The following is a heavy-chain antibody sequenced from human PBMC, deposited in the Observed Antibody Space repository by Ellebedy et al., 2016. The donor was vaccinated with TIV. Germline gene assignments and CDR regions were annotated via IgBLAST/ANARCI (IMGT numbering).Heavy chain of an antibody. V-gene: IGHV3-33*05. CDR1: GFTFSSYG. CDR3: AKLAGYSSGFDWFDP. J-gene: IGHJ5*02. CDR2: ISYDGSNK. D-gene: IGHD6-19*01. Sequence: PGGSLRLSCAASGFTFSSYGMHWVRQAPGKGLEWVAVISYDGSNKYYADSVKGRFTISRDNSKNTLYLQMNSLRVEDTAVYYCAKLAGYSSGFDWFDPWGQGTLVTVSS.